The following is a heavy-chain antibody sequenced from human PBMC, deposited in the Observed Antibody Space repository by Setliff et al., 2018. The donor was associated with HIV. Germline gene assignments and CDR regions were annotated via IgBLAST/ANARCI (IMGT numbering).Heavy chain of an antibody. D-gene: IGHD3-22*01. V-gene: IGHV1-69*13. J-gene: IGHJ1*01. CDR1: GGTLSSHA. CDR2: IIPIFDRT. Sequence: SVKVSCKIFGGTLSSHALSWVRQAPGQGLEWMGGIIPIFDRTNYAQKFQGRVTITADESTSTAYMELSSLRSEDTAVYYCARDPFPSTNYYDSSAYPFAEYFHHWGQDTLVTVSS. CDR3: ARDPFPSTNYYDSSAYPFAEYFHH.